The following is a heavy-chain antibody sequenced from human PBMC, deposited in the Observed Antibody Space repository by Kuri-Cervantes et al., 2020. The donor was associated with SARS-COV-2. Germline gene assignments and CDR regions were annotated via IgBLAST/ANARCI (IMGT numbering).Heavy chain of an antibody. CDR3: ARARVGVFDF. J-gene: IGHJ4*02. CDR2: ISSDGINK. D-gene: IGHD2-21*01. CDR1: GFTFKTCA. Sequence: GGSLRLSCAASGFTFKTCAMHWVRQAPGKGLEWVAMISSDGINKSYADSVKGRFTISRDNSRNTLYLQIISPRTEDTAVFYCARARVGVFDFWGQGALVTVSS. V-gene: IGHV3-30*04.